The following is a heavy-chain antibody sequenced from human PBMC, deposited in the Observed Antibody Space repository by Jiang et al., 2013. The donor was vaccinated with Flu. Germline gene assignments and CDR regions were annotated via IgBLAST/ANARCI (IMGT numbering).Heavy chain of an antibody. J-gene: IGHJ5*02. CDR1: GYTFTNYG. D-gene: IGHD3-22*01. Sequence: GAEVKKPGDSVKISCKTSGYTFTNYGVTWVRQAPGQGLEWMGWISATNGDTHYPQKFQGRVTVTRDTSTSTVYMELSSLRSEDTAVYYCLSTGGGYYYDRWGQGTLVTVSS. V-gene: IGHV1-18*01. CDR2: ISATNGDT. CDR3: LSTGGGYYYDR.